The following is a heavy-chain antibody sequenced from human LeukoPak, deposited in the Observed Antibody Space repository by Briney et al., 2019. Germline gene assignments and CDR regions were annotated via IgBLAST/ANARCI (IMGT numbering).Heavy chain of an antibody. V-gene: IGHV3-66*01. D-gene: IGHD3-22*01. CDR1: GFTFSDYA. J-gene: IGHJ4*02. CDR2: IYSGGST. CDR3: ARDYGYYYDSSGYYAD. Sequence: GGSLRLSCAASGFTFSDYAMSWVRQAPGKGLEWVSVIYSGGSTYYADSVKGRFTISRDNSKNTLYLQMNSLRAEDTAVYYCARDYGYYYDSSGYYADWGQGTLVTVSS.